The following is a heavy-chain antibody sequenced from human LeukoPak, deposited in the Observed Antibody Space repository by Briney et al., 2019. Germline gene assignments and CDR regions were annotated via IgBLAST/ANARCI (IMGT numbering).Heavy chain of an antibody. D-gene: IGHD2-21*02. Sequence: ASVKVSCKASRYIFTKYGISWVRQAPGQGLEWLGWISVYNGNTKYAQKLQGRVTMTTDTTTSTAYMELRSLRSDDTAGYYCARDRYPGDWGYYGMDVWGQGTTVTVSS. V-gene: IGHV1-18*01. CDR2: ISVYNGNT. CDR3: ARDRYPGDWGYYGMDV. J-gene: IGHJ6*02. CDR1: RYIFTKYG.